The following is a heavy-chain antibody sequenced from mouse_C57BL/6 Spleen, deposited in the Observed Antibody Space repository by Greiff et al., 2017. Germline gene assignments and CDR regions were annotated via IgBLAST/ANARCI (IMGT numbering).Heavy chain of an antibody. Sequence: EVMLVESGGDLVKPGGSLKLSCAASGFTFSSYGMSWVRQTPDKRLEWVATISSGGSYTYYPDSVKGRFTISRDNAKNTLYLQMSSLKSEDTAMDYCARQGSTPFFDYWGQGTTLTVSS. D-gene: IGHD2-1*01. CDR1: GFTFSSYG. CDR3: ARQGSTPFFDY. V-gene: IGHV5-6*01. J-gene: IGHJ2*01. CDR2: ISSGGSYT.